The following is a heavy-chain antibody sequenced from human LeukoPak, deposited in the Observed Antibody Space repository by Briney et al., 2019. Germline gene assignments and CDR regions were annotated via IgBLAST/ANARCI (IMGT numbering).Heavy chain of an antibody. D-gene: IGHD3-22*01. CDR1: GYSFTSYA. Sequence: ASVKVSCKASGYSFTSYAMHWVRQAPGQRLEWMGWINAGIGNTKYSQKFQARVTITRDTSASTAYMELSSLRSEDTAVYYCARDVLYYDSSGHLEIWGQGTLVTVSS. V-gene: IGHV1-3*01. CDR3: ARDVLYYDSSGHLEI. CDR2: INAGIGNT. J-gene: IGHJ4*02.